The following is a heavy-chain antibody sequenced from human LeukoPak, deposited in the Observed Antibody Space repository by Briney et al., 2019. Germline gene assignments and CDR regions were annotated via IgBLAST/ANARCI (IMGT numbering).Heavy chain of an antibody. D-gene: IGHD6-13*01. CDR3: ARRGIAAAGKNWFDP. CDR2: MNPNSGNT. V-gene: IGHV1-8*01. J-gene: IGHJ5*02. CDR1: GYTFTSYD. Sequence: ASVKVSCKASGYTFTSYDINWVRQATGQGLEWMGWMNPNSGNTGCAQKFQGRVTMTRNTSISTAYMELSSLRSEDTAVYYCARRGIAAAGKNWFDPWGQGTLVTVSS.